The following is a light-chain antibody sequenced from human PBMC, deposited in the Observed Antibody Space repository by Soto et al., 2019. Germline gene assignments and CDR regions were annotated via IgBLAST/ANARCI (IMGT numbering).Light chain of an antibody. CDR3: AAWDDSLDGPT. J-gene: IGLJ2*01. CDR2: GSD. CDR1: TSNIGTYT. V-gene: IGLV1-44*01. Sequence: QSVLSQPPSTSGTPGQRVTISCSGGTSNIGTYTVTWYQQFPETAPRLLIYGSDQRPSGVPDRFSGSQSGTSASLAIGGLHSGDEAHYYCAAWDDSLDGPTFGGGTQLTVL.